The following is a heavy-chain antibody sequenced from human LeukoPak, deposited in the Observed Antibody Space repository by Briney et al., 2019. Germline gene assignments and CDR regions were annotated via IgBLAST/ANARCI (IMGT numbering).Heavy chain of an antibody. CDR2: IKQDGSEK. Sequence: GGSLRLSCAASGFTFSSYSMNWVRQAPGKGLEWVANIKQDGSEKYYVDSVKGRFTISRDNAKNSLYLQMNSLRAEDTAVYYCARVAPYYYDSSGYREAFDIWGQGTMVTVSS. D-gene: IGHD3-22*01. V-gene: IGHV3-7*01. J-gene: IGHJ3*02. CDR1: GFTFSSYS. CDR3: ARVAPYYYDSSGYREAFDI.